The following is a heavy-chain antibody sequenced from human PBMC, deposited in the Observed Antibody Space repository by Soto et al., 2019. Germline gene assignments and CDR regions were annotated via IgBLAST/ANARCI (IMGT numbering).Heavy chain of an antibody. CDR3: ARDQTSLAVAALDY. V-gene: IGHV3-30-3*01. D-gene: IGHD6-19*01. Sequence: GGSLRLSCAASGFPFSSYAMHWVRQAPGKGLEWVAVISYDGSNKYYADSVKGRFTISRDNSKNTLYLRMNSLRAEDTAVYYCARDQTSLAVAALDYWGQGTLVTVSS. J-gene: IGHJ4*02. CDR2: ISYDGSNK. CDR1: GFPFSSYA.